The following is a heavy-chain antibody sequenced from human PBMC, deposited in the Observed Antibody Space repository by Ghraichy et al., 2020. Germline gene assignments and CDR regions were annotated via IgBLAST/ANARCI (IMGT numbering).Heavy chain of an antibody. CDR1: GGSVTSGSDY. Sequence: SETLSLTCTVSGGSVTSGSDYWSWIRQPPGKGLEWIGYIYNSGGTKYNPSLKSRVTISVDTSMNQFSLKLSSVTTADTAVYYCARDRSHYYATSGYFSDWGQGTLVTVSS. CDR3: ARDRSHYYATSGYFSD. CDR2: IYNSGGT. J-gene: IGHJ4*02. D-gene: IGHD3-22*01. V-gene: IGHV4-61*01.